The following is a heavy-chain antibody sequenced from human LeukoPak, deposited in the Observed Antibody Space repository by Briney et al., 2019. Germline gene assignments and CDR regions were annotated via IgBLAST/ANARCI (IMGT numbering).Heavy chain of an antibody. CDR2: ISAYNGNT. CDR3: ATHSDSSGWYSYGMDV. D-gene: IGHD6-19*01. J-gene: IGHJ6*02. Sequence: ASVKVSCKASGYTFTSYGISWVRHAPGQGLEWMGWISAYNGNTNYAQKLQGRVTMTTDTSTSTAYMELRSLRSDDTAVYYCATHSDSSGWYSYGMDVWGQGTTVTVSS. CDR1: GYTFTSYG. V-gene: IGHV1-18*01.